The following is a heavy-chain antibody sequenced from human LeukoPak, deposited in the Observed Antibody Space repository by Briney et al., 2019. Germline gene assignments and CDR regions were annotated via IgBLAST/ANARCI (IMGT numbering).Heavy chain of an antibody. J-gene: IGHJ4*02. CDR1: GFTFSSYA. Sequence: GGSLRLSCAASGFTFSSYAMSWVRQAPGKGLEWVANIKQDGSDKYYVDSVKGRFTISRDNAKKSLSLQMNSLRDEDTAVYYCAKHRFESGGYHSTDWGQGTLVTVSS. D-gene: IGHD3-22*01. CDR3: AKHRFESGGYHSTD. V-gene: IGHV3-7*03. CDR2: IKQDGSDK.